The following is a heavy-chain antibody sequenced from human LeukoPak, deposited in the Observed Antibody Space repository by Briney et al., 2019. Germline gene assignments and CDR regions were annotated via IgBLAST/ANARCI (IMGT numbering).Heavy chain of an antibody. V-gene: IGHV5-51*01. CDR1: GYSFTSYW. J-gene: IGHJ4*02. D-gene: IGHD3-22*01. CDR2: IYPGDSDT. CDR3: ARLSKYCYDSSGYYPSY. Sequence: GESLKISCKGSGYSFTSYWIGWVRQMPGKGLEWMGIIYPGDSDTRYSPPFQGQVTISADKSISTAYLQWSSLKASDTAMYYCARLSKYCYDSSGYYPSYWGQGTLVTVSS.